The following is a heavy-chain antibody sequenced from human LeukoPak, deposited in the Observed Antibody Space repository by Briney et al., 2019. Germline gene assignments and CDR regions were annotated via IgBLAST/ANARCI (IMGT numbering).Heavy chain of an antibody. V-gene: IGHV3-64D*06. CDR2: ITRNGRTI. J-gene: IGHJ1*01. CDR1: GFTFSNYA. Sequence: GGSLRLSCSAAGFTFSNYAMHWVRQAPGKGLEYISAITRNGRTIYYADSVRVRFTISRDNSKNTLYLQMNSLRPEDTAVYYCAKVRSGCLSCIQHWGQGTLVTISS. D-gene: IGHD2-2*01. CDR3: AKVRSGCLSCIQH.